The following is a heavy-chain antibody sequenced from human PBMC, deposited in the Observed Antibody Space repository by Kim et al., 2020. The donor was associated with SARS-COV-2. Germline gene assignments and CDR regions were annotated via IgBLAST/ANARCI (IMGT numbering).Heavy chain of an antibody. D-gene: IGHD3-16*01. CDR2: ITKRSYTI. V-gene: IGHV3-48*02. CDR1: GFSFSAYD. Sequence: GGSLRLSCATSGFSFSAYDMNWVRQAPGKGLEWLSFITKRSYTIFYADSVRGRFTISRDNAKNSLYLQMNSLRDEDTAVYFCVRDRMGGAFDIWGQGTMVTVSS. CDR3: VRDRMGGAFDI. J-gene: IGHJ3*02.